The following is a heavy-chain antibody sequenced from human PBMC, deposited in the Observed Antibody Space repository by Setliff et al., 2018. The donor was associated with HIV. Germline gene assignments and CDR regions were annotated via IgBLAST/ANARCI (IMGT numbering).Heavy chain of an antibody. CDR2: ISTYNGNT. CDR1: GYTFTSYG. CDR3: ARKYTGGPLDY. D-gene: IGHD6-19*01. V-gene: IGHV1-18*01. Sequence: ASVKVSCKASGYTFTSYGITWVRQAPGQGLEWMGWISTYNGNTHYAQKLQGRVTMSTDTSTSTAYMELRSLRSDDTAMYYCARKYTGGPLDYWGQGTLVTVSS. J-gene: IGHJ4*02.